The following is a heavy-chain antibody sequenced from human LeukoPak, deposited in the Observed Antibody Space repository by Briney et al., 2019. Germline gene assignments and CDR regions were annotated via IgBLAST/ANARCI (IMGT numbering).Heavy chain of an antibody. Sequence: ASVKVSCKASGYTFTSYAMNWVRQAPGQGLEWMGWMNPNSGNTGYAQKFQGRVTMTRNTSISTAYMELSSLRSEDTAVYYCARGLGGSFGYYYGSGSYYQYYFDYWGQGTLVTVSS. J-gene: IGHJ4*02. V-gene: IGHV1-8*02. CDR3: ARGLGGSFGYYYGSGSYYQYYFDY. D-gene: IGHD3-10*01. CDR2: MNPNSGNT. CDR1: GYTFTSYA.